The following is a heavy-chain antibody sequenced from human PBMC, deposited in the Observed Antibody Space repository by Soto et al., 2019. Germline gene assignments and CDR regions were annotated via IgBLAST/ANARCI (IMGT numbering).Heavy chain of an antibody. V-gene: IGHV1-69*02. D-gene: IGHD3-10*01. CDR2: IIPMVGMA. CDR1: GDTFNFYT. Sequence: QVQLVQSGAEVKKPGSSVKVSCKTSGDTFNFYTIHWVRQAPGQGLEWLGRIIPMVGMANYAQRFQGRVTMMADKPTSTAYMQVTGLRSEDSAVYYCATSYGSGSRPFDNWGQGTLVSVSS. CDR3: ATSYGSGSRPFDN. J-gene: IGHJ4*02.